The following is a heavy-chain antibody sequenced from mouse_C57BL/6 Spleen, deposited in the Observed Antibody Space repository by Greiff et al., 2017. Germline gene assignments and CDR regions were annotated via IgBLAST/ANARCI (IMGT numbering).Heavy chain of an antibody. CDR1: GYTFTSYW. CDR3: ASYSNYVGWFAY. J-gene: IGHJ3*01. D-gene: IGHD2-5*01. V-gene: IGHV1-59*01. CDR2: IDPSDSYT. Sequence: QLQQPGAELVRPGTSVKLSCKASGYTFTSYWMHWVKQRPGQGLEWIGVIDPSDSYTNYNQKFKGKATLTVDTSSSTAYMQLSSLTSEDSAVYYCASYSNYVGWFAYWGQGTLVTVSA.